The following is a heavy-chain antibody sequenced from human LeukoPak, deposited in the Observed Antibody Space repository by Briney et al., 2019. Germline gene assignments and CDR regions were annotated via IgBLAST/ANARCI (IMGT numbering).Heavy chain of an antibody. D-gene: IGHD3-3*01. CDR2: INHSAST. Sequence: SETLSLTCAVYGGSFSGYYWSWIRQPPGKGLEWIGEINHSASTNYNPSLKSRVTISVDTSKNQFSLKLSSVTAADTAVYYCARRGYYTPAGDYWGQGTLVTVSS. CDR3: ARRGYYTPAGDY. CDR1: GGSFSGYY. V-gene: IGHV4-34*01. J-gene: IGHJ4*02.